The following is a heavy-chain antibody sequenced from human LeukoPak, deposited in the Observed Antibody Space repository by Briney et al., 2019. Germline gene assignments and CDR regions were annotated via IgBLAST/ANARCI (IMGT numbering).Heavy chain of an antibody. J-gene: IGHJ4*02. V-gene: IGHV3-7*04. CDR2: IKQGGSEK. CDR3: ARASYYYDSSGYFDY. D-gene: IGHD3-22*01. CDR1: GFTFSSYW. Sequence: GGSLRLSCAASGFTFSSYWMSWVRQAPGKGLEWVANIKQGGSEKYYVDSVKGRFTISRDNAKNSLYLQMNSLRTEDTAVYYCARASYYYDSSGYFDYWGQGTLVTVSS.